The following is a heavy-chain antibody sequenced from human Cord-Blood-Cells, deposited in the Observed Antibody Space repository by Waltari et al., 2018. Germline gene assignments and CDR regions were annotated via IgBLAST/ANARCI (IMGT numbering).Heavy chain of an antibody. Sequence: QLQLQESGPGLVKPSETLSLTCTVSGGSISSCSYYWGWIRPPPGMGLEWIGSIYYSGSTYSNPSLKIRVTISVYTSKNQFFRKLSSVTAADSSVYYCATNWNHDSFDIWGQGTMVTVSS. V-gene: IGHV4-39*01. CDR1: GGSISSCSYY. D-gene: IGHD1-1*01. J-gene: IGHJ3*02. CDR2: IYYSGST. CDR3: ATNWNHDSFDI.